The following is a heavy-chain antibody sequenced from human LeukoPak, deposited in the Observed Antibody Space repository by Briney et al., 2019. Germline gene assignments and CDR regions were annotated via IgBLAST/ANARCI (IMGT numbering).Heavy chain of an antibody. V-gene: IGHV4-39*01. D-gene: IGHD5-18*01. CDR3: ARRGYSYGRSYNYYYYMDV. CDR1: GGSISSSSYY. Sequence: SETLSLTCTVSGGSISSSSYYWGWIRQPPGKGLEWIGSIYYSGSTYYNPSLKSRVTISVDTSKNQFSLKLSSVTAADTAVYYCARRGYSYGRSYNYYYYMDVWGKGTTVTVSS. CDR2: IYYSGST. J-gene: IGHJ6*03.